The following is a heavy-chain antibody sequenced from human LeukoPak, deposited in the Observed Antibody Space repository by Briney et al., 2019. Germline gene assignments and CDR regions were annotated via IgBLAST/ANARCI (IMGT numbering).Heavy chain of an antibody. CDR3: ARGGDLGYYFDY. V-gene: IGHV4-59*01. D-gene: IGHD4-17*01. Sequence: SETLSLTCNVSGGSISSYYWSWLRQPPGKGLEWIGSIYYSGSTNYNRSLKSRVTISADTSKNQFSLKLSSVTAADTAVYYCARGGDLGYYFDYWGQGTLVTVSS. CDR1: GGSISSYY. J-gene: IGHJ4*02. CDR2: IYYSGST.